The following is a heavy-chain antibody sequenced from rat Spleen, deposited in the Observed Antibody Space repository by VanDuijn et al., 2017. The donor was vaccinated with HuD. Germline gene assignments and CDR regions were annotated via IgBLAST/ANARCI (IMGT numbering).Heavy chain of an antibody. D-gene: IGHD1-7*01. CDR2: INPDGGST. J-gene: IGHJ2*01. Sequence: EVQLVETGGGLVQPGRSLKLSCVASGFTFSGYWMYWTRQTPGKGLECVSSINPDGGSTYYPDSVKGRFTISRDNAENTVYLQMNSLRSEDTATYYCAVAGYGYWGHGVMVTVSS. CDR1: GFTFSGYW. V-gene: IGHV5-58*01. CDR3: AVAGYGY.